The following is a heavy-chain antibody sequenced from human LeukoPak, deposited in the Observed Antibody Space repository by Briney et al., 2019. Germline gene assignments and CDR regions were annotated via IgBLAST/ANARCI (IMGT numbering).Heavy chain of an antibody. J-gene: IGHJ4*02. CDR1: GFTFSSYE. CDR2: ISGGGYTI. D-gene: IGHD3-22*01. Sequence: GGSLRLSCAASGFTFSSYEMNWVRQAPGKGLEWVSYISGGGYTICYADSVKGRFTISRDNAKNSLYVQMNSLRAEDTAVYYCARSLRRYYYDSSGYYGNFDYWGQGTLVTVSS. CDR3: ARSLRRYYYDSSGYYGNFDY. V-gene: IGHV3-48*03.